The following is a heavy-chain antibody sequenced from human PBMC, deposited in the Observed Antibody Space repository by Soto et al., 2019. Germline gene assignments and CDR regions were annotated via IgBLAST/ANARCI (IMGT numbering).Heavy chain of an antibody. CDR2: IYYSGGT. CDR3: ARDRMFDY. J-gene: IGHJ4*02. V-gene: IGHV4-59*01. CDR1: GGSISSYY. Sequence: QVQLQESGPGLVKPSETLSLTCTVSGGSISSYYWSWIRQPPGKGLEWIGYIYYSGGTNYNPSLKSRVTISVDTSKNQFSLKLSSVTAADTAVYYCARDRMFDYWGQGTLVTVSS.